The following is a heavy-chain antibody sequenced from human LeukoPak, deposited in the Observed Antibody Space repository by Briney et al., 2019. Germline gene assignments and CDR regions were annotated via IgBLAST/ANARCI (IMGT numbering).Heavy chain of an antibody. J-gene: IGHJ4*02. V-gene: IGHV1-69*05. Sequence: SVKVSCKASGGTFSSYAISLVRQAPGLGLEWMGGISPIFGTANYAQKFQGRVTITTDESTSTAYMELSSLRSEDTAVYYCARDVNPHTYYYDSSGYYPQVGFDYWGQGTLVTVSS. CDR3: ARDVNPHTYYYDSSGYYPQVGFDY. CDR1: GGTFSSYA. CDR2: ISPIFGTA. D-gene: IGHD3-22*01.